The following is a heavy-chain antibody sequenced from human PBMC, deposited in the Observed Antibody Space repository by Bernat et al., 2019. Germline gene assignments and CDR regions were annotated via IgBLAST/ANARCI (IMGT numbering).Heavy chain of an antibody. D-gene: IGHD1-1*01. V-gene: IGHV1-3*01. J-gene: IGHJ4*02. CDR2: INAGNGNT. Sequence: QVQLVQSGAEVKKPGASVKVSCKASGYTFTSYAMHWVRQAPGQRLEWMGWINAGNGNTKYSQKFQGRVTMTRDTSTSTVYMELSSLRSEDTAVYYCASGTWGDYVAYWGQGTLVTVSS. CDR3: ASGTWGDYVAY. CDR1: GYTFTSYA.